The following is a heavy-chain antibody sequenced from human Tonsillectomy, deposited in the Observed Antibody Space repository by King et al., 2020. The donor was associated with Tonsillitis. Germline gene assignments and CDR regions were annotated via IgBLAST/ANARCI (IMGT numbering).Heavy chain of an antibody. Sequence: QLVQSGGGLVQPGRSLRLSCAASGFTFDDYAMHWVRQAPGKGLEWVSGISWNSGSIGYADSVKGRFTISRDNAKNSLYLQMNSLRAEDTALYYCAKGGYDYGDYWGQGTLVTVSS. D-gene: IGHD3-16*01. CDR2: ISWNSGSI. CDR1: GFTFDDYA. J-gene: IGHJ4*02. CDR3: AKGGYDYGDY. V-gene: IGHV3-9*01.